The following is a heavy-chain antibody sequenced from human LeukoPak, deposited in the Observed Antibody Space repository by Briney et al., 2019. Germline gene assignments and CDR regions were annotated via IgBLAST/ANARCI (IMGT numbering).Heavy chain of an antibody. CDR3: ARSMGGYFYDPRASDY. D-gene: IGHD2/OR15-2a*01. CDR2: IRYDGTKT. J-gene: IGHJ4*02. V-gene: IGHV3-30*02. CDR1: TFTFSDYG. Sequence: QPGGSLRLSCIGSTFTFSDYGMHWVRQAPGKGLEWVAFIRYDGTKTYYADSVKGRFTISRDNAKNSLYLQMNSLRAEDTAVYYCARSMGGYFYDPRASDYWGQGTLVTVSS.